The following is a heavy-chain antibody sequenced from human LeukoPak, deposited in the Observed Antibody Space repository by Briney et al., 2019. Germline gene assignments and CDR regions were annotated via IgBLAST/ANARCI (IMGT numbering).Heavy chain of an antibody. J-gene: IGHJ4*02. CDR3: ARVDVSDFWSGYLDY. CDR2: ISYDGSNK. CDR1: GFTFSSYA. V-gene: IGHV3-30-3*01. Sequence: GGSLRLSCAASGFTFSSYAMHWVRQAPGKGLEWVAVISYDGSNKYYADSVKGRFTISRDNSKNTLYMQMNGLRAEDTAVYYCARVDVSDFWSGYLDYWGQGTLVTVSS. D-gene: IGHD3-3*01.